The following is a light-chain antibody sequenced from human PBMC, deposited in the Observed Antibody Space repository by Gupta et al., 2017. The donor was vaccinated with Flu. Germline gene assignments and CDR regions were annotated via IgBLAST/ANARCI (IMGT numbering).Light chain of an antibody. Sequence: EIVMTQSPATLSVSQGESATLSCRASQSVSSKLAWYQQKPGQAPRFLIYSASTRATGIPDRFSGSGSGTEFTLTISSLQSEDVAVYYCQQYDNWPQSFGQGTKLEIK. V-gene: IGKV3-15*01. CDR1: QSVSSK. CDR3: QQYDNWPQS. J-gene: IGKJ2*03. CDR2: SAS.